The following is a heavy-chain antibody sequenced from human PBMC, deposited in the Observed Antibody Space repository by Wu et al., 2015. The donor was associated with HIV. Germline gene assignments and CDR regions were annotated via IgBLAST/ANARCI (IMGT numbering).Heavy chain of an antibody. Sequence: QVQLVQSGAEVKRPGASVKVSCKTSGYRFSRYGITWVRQAPGQGLEWLGWISGFTGKTTYAQKIQGRVALTTDKSTSTVYLELRNLTSDDTAVYYCARDRKWEFPDGCDVWGQGTTVTVSS. CDR1: GYRFSRYG. V-gene: IGHV1-18*01. CDR3: ARDRKWEFPDGCDV. J-gene: IGHJ3*01. CDR2: ISGFTGKT. D-gene: IGHD1-26*01.